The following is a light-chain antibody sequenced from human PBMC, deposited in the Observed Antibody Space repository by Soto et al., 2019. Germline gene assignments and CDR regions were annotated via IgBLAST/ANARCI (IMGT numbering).Light chain of an antibody. Sequence: EIVLTQSPGTLSLSPGERATLSCRASQSVSSSYLAWYQQKPGQAPRLLIYGAFNRATGIPDRFSGSGSGTDFTLTVSRLDPEDFAVYYCQQYGSSSWTFGQGTKVDIK. J-gene: IGKJ1*01. CDR2: GAF. CDR1: QSVSSSY. V-gene: IGKV3-20*01. CDR3: QQYGSSSWT.